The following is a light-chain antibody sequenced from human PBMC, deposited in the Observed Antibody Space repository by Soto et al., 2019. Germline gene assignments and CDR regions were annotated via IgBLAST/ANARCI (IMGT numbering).Light chain of an antibody. CDR1: SSDVGGYNF. CDR2: EVS. J-gene: IGLJ2*01. V-gene: IGLV2-8*01. CDR3: SSYSNINTLL. Sequence: QSALTQPPSASGSPGQSVTVSCTGTSSDVGGYNFVSWYQQHPGKVPKLMLYEVSKRPSGVPDRFSGSKSGNTASLTVSGLQAEDEAGYYCSSYSNINTLLFGGGTKLTVL.